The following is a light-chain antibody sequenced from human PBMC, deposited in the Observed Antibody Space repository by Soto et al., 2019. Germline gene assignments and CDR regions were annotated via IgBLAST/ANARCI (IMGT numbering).Light chain of an antibody. Sequence: QSALTQPASVSGSPGQSITISCTGTSSDVGAYNYVYWYQQYPGKAPKLMIYEVSNRPSGVSNRFSGSKSGNTASLTISGLQAEDEADYYCSSYTSTNTRYVFGSGTKLTVL. J-gene: IGLJ1*01. CDR1: SSDVGAYNY. CDR3: SSYTSTNTRYV. V-gene: IGLV2-14*01. CDR2: EVS.